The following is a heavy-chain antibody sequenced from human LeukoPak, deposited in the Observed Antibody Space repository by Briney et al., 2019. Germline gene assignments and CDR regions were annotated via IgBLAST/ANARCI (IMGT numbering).Heavy chain of an antibody. CDR1: GFTFSSYW. V-gene: IGHV3-7*01. D-gene: IGHD6-19*01. CDR2: IKQDGSEK. J-gene: IGHJ4*02. CDR3: ARDLWDSSGWYPFDY. Sequence: GGSLRLSCAASGFTFSSYWMSWVRQAPGKGLEWVANIKQDGSEKYYVDSVKGRFTISRDNAKNSLYLQMNSLRAEDTAVYYCARDLWDSSGWYPFDYWGQGTLVTVSS.